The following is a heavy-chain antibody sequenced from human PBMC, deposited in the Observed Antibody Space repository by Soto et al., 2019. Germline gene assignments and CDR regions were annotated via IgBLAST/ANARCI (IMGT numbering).Heavy chain of an antibody. D-gene: IGHD2-15*01. CDR1: GYTFTSYA. J-gene: IGHJ4*02. Sequence: ASVKVSCKASGYTFTSYAMHWVRQAPGQRLEWMGWINAGNGNTKYSQKFQGRVTITRDTSASTAYMELNSLRDEDTAVYYCARELGGGICPIDYWGQGTQVTVSS. V-gene: IGHV1-3*01. CDR3: ARELGGGICPIDY. CDR2: INAGNGNT.